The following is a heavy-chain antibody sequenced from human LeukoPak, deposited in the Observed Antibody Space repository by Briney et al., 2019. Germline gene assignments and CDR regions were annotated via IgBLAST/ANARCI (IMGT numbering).Heavy chain of an antibody. CDR1: GGSISSAAYY. V-gene: IGHV4-39*01. CDR3: AKSHLGVPHDY. CDR2: IHNTGST. D-gene: IGHD3-3*01. Sequence: SETLSLTCTVSGGSISSAAYYWGWIRQPPGQGLEWIATIHNTGSTYYNPSLKSRITISIDASRNQISLELNSVTAADTAIYYCAKSHLGVPHDYWGQGTLVTVSS. J-gene: IGHJ4*02.